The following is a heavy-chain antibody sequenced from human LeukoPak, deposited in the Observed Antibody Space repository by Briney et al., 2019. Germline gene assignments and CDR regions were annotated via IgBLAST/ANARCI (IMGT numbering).Heavy chain of an antibody. Sequence: ASVTVSCKASGYTFTSYGISWVRQAPGPGLEWMGWISAYNGNTNNAQNLQGTVTMTTATSTSTAYMELRSLRSNDTAEYYGAKSLPNYSSGVEWGQGTLVTVSS. CDR2: ISAYNGNT. CDR3: AKSLPNYSSGVE. V-gene: IGHV1-18*01. CDR1: GYTFTSYG. D-gene: IGHD6-19*01. J-gene: IGHJ4*02.